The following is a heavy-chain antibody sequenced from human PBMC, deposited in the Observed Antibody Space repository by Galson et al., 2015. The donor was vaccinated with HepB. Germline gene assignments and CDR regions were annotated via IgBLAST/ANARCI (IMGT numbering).Heavy chain of an antibody. D-gene: IGHD3-22*01. Sequence: PALVKPTQTLTLTCTFSGFSLSTSGMCVSWIRQPPGKALEWLARIDWDDDKYYSTSLKTRLTISKDTSKNQVVLTMTNMDPVDTATYYCARITYYYDSSGYLLFDYWGQGTLVTVSS. CDR2: IDWDDDK. J-gene: IGHJ4*02. CDR3: ARITYYYDSSGYLLFDY. CDR1: GFSLSTSGMC. V-gene: IGHV2-70*11.